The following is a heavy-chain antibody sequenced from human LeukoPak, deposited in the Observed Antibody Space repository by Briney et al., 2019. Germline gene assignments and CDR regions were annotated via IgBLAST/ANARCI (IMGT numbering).Heavy chain of an antibody. D-gene: IGHD6-6*01. V-gene: IGHV4-4*07. CDR2: IYTSGST. CDR1: GGSISSYY. Sequence: SETLSLTCTVSGGSISSYYWSWIRQPAGKGLEWIGRIYTSGSTNYNPSLKSRVTMSVDTSKNQFSLKLSSVTAADTAVYYCARVTYSSSSMSLDAFDIWGQGTMVTVSS. CDR3: ARVTYSSSSMSLDAFDI. J-gene: IGHJ3*02.